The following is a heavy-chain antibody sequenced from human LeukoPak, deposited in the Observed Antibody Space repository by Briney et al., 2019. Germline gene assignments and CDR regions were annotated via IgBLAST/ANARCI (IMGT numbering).Heavy chain of an antibody. V-gene: IGHV1-69*06. CDR3: ASSSSAAYYYYYYYMDV. J-gene: IGHJ6*03. D-gene: IGHD6-6*01. CDR1: GGTFSSYA. Sequence: SVEVSCKASGGTFSSYAISWVRQAPGQGLEWMGGIIPIFGTANYAQKFQGRVTITADKSTSTAYMELSSLRSEDTAVYYCASSSSAAYYYYYYYMDVWGKGTTVTVSS. CDR2: IIPIFGTA.